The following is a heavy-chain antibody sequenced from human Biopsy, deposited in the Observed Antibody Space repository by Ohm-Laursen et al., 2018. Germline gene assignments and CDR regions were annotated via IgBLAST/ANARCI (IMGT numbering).Heavy chain of an antibody. CDR2: ITWNSGTI. D-gene: IGHD2-15*01. V-gene: IGHV3-9*01. CDR1: GFIFDDYA. Sequence: SYLRLSCTASGFIFDDYAMHWVRQAPGKGLEWVSSITWNSGTIDYADSVKGRFTISRDNAKNSLYLQMNSLRAGDTALYYCAKARVAIRYFDIWGRGTLVTVSS. J-gene: IGHJ2*01. CDR3: AKARVAIRYFDI.